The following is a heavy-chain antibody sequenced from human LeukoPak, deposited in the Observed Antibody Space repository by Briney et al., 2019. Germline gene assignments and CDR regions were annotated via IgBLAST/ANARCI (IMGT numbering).Heavy chain of an antibody. CDR1: GFILSSHG. D-gene: IGHD6-19*01. Sequence: GGSLRLSCAASGFILSSHGMSWVRQAPGKGLEWVSTVTSRAGAVYTDSVKGRFITSRDNSRNTLFLQMNSLRAEDTAVYYCATTRPYGTTWAGAFEDWGQGTPVTVSS. CDR3: ATTRPYGTTWAGAFED. CDR2: VTSRAGA. V-gene: IGHV3-23*01. J-gene: IGHJ4*02.